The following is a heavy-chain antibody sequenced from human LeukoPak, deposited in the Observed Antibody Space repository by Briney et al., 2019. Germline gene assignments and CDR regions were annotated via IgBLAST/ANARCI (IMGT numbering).Heavy chain of an antibody. CDR3: AKAPYYDSSGFYYHDY. Sequence: GGSLRLSCTASGFTASSKYMSWVRQASGKGLEWVSFIRSDATTAYADSVQGRFTISRDNSKNTLYLQMHSLRVEDTAIYYCAKAPYYDSSGFYYHDYWGQGALVTVSS. CDR1: GFTASSKY. CDR2: IRSDATT. D-gene: IGHD3-22*01. J-gene: IGHJ4*02. V-gene: IGHV3-66*01.